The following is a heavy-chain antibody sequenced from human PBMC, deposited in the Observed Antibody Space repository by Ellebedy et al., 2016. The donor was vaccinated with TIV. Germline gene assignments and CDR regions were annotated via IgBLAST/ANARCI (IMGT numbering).Heavy chain of an antibody. CDR1: GFTFINNS. CDR3: ASGAYDI. Sequence: PGGSLRLSCAASGFTFINNSMTWVRQAQGKGLAWVSYISSTGTTIYYADSVKGRFTISRDNAKISLYLQMNSLTAEDTAVYYCASGAYDIWGKGTMVTGSS. J-gene: IGHJ3*02. V-gene: IGHV3-48*04. CDR2: ISSTGTTI.